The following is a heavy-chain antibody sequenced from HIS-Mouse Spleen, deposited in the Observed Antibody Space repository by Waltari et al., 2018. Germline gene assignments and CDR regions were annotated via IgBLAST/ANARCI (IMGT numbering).Heavy chain of an antibody. CDR2: IYYSGST. J-gene: IGHJ2*01. V-gene: IGHV4-39*07. CDR3: AREIPYSSSWYDWYFDL. D-gene: IGHD6-13*01. Sequence: QLQLQESGPGLVKPSETLSLTCTVSGGPSRSSSYHWGWIRQPPGKGLEWIGSIYYSGSTYYNPSLKSRVTISVDTSKNQFSLKLSSVTAADTAVYYCAREIPYSSSWYDWYFDLWGRGTLVTVSS. CDR1: GGPSRSSSYH.